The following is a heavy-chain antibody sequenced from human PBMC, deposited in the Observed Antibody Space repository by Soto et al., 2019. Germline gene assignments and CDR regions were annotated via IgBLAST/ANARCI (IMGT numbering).Heavy chain of an antibody. J-gene: IGHJ6*03. CDR3: ARGFRGRFFEWLSTRKNYYYYYMDV. V-gene: IGHV1-8*01. D-gene: IGHD3-3*01. CDR2: MNPNSGNT. CDR1: GYTFTSYD. Sequence: ASVKVSCKASGYTFTSYDINWVRQATGQGLERMGWMNPNSGNTGYAQKFQGRVTMTRNTSISTAYMELSSLRSEDTAVFYCARGFRGRFFEWLSTRKNYYYYYMDVWGKGTTVTVSS.